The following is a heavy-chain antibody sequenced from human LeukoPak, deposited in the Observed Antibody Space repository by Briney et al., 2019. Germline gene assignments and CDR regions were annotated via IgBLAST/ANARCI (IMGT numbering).Heavy chain of an antibody. CDR1: GFTFSSYW. V-gene: IGHV3-7*01. CDR2: IKQDGSEK. D-gene: IGHD5-18*01. Sequence: GGSLRLSCAASGFTFSSYWMSWVRQAPGKGLEWVANIKQDGSEKYYVDSVKGRFTISRDNAKNSLYLQTNTLRAEDTAVYYCARDPAQLRGYSYGASFFDYWGQGTLVTVSS. CDR3: ARDPAQLRGYSYGASFFDY. J-gene: IGHJ4*02.